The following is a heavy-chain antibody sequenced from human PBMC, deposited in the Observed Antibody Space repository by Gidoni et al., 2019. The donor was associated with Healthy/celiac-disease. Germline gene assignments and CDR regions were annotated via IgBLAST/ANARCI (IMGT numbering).Heavy chain of an antibody. CDR3: AKAFSLLAYFDY. J-gene: IGHJ4*02. Sequence: EVQLLESGGGFVQPGGSLRLSCAASGFTFSSYAMSWVRQAPGKGLEWVAAISGSGGSTYYADSVKGRFTISRDNSKNTLYLQMNSLRAEDTAVYYCAKAFSLLAYFDYWGQGTLVTVSS. CDR1: GFTFSSYA. CDR2: ISGSGGST. V-gene: IGHV3-23*01. D-gene: IGHD1-26*01.